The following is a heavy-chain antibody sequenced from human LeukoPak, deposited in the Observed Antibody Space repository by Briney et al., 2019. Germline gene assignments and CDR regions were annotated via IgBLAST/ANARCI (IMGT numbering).Heavy chain of an antibody. Sequence: SVKVSCKASGYTFTSYYMHWVRQAPGQGLEWMGGIIPIFGTANYAQKFQGRVTITTDESTSTAYMELSSLRSEDTAVYYCARDGQLPRTGPNYYYYMDVWGKGTTVTVSS. CDR3: ARDGQLPRTGPNYYYYMDV. CDR1: GYTFTSYY. V-gene: IGHV1-69*05. CDR2: IIPIFGTA. J-gene: IGHJ6*03. D-gene: IGHD6-6*01.